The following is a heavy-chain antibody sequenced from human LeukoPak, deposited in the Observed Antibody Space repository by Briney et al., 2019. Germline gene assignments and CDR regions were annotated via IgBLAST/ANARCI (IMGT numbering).Heavy chain of an antibody. CDR2: IRSKAYGGTT. CDR3: TSLLGYYYGSGSPTTLN. Sequence: GGSLRLSCTAPGFTFGDYAMSWVRQAPGKGLEWVGFIRSKAYGGTTEYAAPVKGRFTISRDDSKSIAYLQMNSLKTEDTAVYYCTSLLGYYYGSGSPTTLNWGQGTLVTVSS. D-gene: IGHD3-10*01. J-gene: IGHJ4*02. CDR1: GFTFGDYA. V-gene: IGHV3-49*04.